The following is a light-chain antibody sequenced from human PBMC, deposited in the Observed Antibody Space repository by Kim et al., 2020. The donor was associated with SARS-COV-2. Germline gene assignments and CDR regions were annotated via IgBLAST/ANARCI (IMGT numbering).Light chain of an antibody. CDR1: QSISSY. V-gene: IGKV1-39*01. CDR3: QQSYSTPLT. Sequence: VSVGHRVTITCRASQSISSYLNWYQQKPGKAPKLLIYAASSLQSGVPSRFSGSGSGTDFTLTISSLQPEDFATYYCQQSYSTPLTFGGGTKVDIK. CDR2: AAS. J-gene: IGKJ4*01.